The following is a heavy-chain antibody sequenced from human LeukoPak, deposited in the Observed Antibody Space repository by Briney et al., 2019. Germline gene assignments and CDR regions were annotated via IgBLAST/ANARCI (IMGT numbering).Heavy chain of an antibody. Sequence: GGSLRLSCAASGFTFSTYSLNWVRQAPGKGLEWVSSISGSSSYRYYADSVMGRFTISRDNAKNSVYLQMNSLRAEDTAVYYCAREVGSYYGMDVWGQGTTVTVSS. D-gene: IGHD1-1*01. CDR2: ISGSSSYR. V-gene: IGHV3-21*01. CDR1: GFTFSTYS. J-gene: IGHJ6*02. CDR3: AREVGSYYGMDV.